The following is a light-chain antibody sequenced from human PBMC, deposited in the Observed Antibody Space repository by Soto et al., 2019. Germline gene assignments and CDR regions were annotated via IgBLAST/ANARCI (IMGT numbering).Light chain of an antibody. CDR1: QSVSSY. V-gene: IGKV3-11*01. CDR3: LQRSNWPPLFT. J-gene: IGKJ3*01. Sequence: EIVLTQSPATLSLSPGERATLSCRASQSVSSYLAWYQQKPGQAPRLLIYDASNRATGIPARFSGSGSGTDFPLTISSLEPEDFAVYYCLQRSNWPPLFTFGPGTKVDIK. CDR2: DAS.